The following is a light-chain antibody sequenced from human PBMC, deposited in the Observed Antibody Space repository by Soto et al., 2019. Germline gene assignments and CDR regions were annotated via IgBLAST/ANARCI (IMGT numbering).Light chain of an antibody. CDR2: QDS. V-gene: IGLV3-1*01. CDR3: QAWDSSIVV. CDR1: KLGDKY. J-gene: IGLJ2*01. Sequence: SYELTQPPSVSVSPGQTASITCSGDKLGDKYACWYQQKPGQSPVLVIYQDSKRPSGIPERFSGSNSGNTATLTISGTQAMDEAHYYCQAWDSSIVVFGGGTKLTVL.